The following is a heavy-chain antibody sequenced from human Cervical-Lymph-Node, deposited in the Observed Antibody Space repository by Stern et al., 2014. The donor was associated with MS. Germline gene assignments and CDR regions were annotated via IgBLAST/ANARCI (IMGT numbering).Heavy chain of an antibody. CDR3: SGRNWYFFDY. Sequence: EVQLVESGGGFVQPGGSLRLSFASSGFTFGSYSMHWVRQATGKGLVWVARINTDASSPRCADTVKGRFTITRDNAKNMLYREMNSLRAEDTAVYYCSGRNWYFFDYWGQGTLVTVSS. V-gene: IGHV3-74*02. CDR2: INTDASSP. D-gene: IGHD6-25*01. CDR1: GFTFGSYS. J-gene: IGHJ4*02.